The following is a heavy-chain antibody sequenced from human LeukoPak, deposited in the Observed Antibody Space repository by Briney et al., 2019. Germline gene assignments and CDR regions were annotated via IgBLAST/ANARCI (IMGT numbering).Heavy chain of an antibody. Sequence: GGSLRLSCAASGFTFISYAIHWVRQAPGKGLEWVAVISFHGTDTFYADSVKGRFTISRDNSKNTLYLQMSGLRGDDTAVYYCARETHYDSSGYHNDYWGQGTLVTVSS. CDR3: ARETHYDSSGYHNDY. J-gene: IGHJ4*02. D-gene: IGHD3-22*01. CDR1: GFTFISYA. V-gene: IGHV3-30*04. CDR2: ISFHGTDT.